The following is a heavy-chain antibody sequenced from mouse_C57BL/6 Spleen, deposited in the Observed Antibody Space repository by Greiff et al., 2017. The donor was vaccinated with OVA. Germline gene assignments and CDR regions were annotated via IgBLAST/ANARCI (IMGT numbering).Heavy chain of an antibody. CDR1: GYSFTDYN. CDR2: INPNYGTT. J-gene: IGHJ4*01. Sequence: VHVKQSGPELVKPGASVKISCKASGYSFTDYNMNWVKQSNGKSLEWIGVINPNYGTTSYNQKFKGKATLTVDQSSSTAYMQLNSLTSEDSAVYYCARGYYYGSSDDAMDYWGKGTSVTVSS. D-gene: IGHD1-1*01. V-gene: IGHV1-39*01. CDR3: ARGYYYGSSDDAMDY.